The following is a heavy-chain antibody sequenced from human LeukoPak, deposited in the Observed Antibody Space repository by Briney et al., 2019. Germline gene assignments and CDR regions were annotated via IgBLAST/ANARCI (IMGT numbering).Heavy chain of an antibody. V-gene: IGHV3-23*01. CDR2: ISGSGGST. CDR3: AKDLEWEWGLTSAFDI. CDR1: GFTFSSYA. J-gene: IGHJ3*02. Sequence: GASLRLSCAASGFTFSSYAMSWVRQAPGKGLEWVSAISGSGGSTYYADSVKGRFAISRDNSKNTLYLQMNSLRAEDTAVYYCAKDLEWEWGLTSAFDIWGQGTMVTVSS. D-gene: IGHD1-26*01.